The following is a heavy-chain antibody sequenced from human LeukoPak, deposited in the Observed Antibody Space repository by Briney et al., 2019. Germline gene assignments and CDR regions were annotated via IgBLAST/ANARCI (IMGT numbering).Heavy chain of an antibody. CDR2: ISGRSTYE. CDR1: GFSFTSYT. V-gene: IGHV3-21*01. CDR3: ARETVGIDY. D-gene: IGHD4-23*01. J-gene: IGHJ4*02. Sequence: GGSLRLSCAASGFSFTSYTMNWVRQAPGKGLEWVSSISGRSTYEYYADSVRGRFTISRDNAKNSLYLQMNSLRVEDTAVYYCARETVGIDYWGQGTLVTVSS.